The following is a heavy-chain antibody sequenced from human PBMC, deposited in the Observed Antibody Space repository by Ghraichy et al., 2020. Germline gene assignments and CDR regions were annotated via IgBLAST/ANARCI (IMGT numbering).Heavy chain of an antibody. Sequence: SDTLSLTCAVSGYSISSDYYWGWIRQPPGKGLEWIGSIYHSGSTFYNPSLKSRVTMSVDTSKNQFSLKLSSVTAADTAVYYCARAGLPFSTFHHLAYWGQGTLVTVSS. CDR3: ARAGLPFSTFHHLAY. CDR1: GYSISSDYY. CDR2: IYHSGST. D-gene: IGHD2-2*01. J-gene: IGHJ4*02. V-gene: IGHV4-38-2*01.